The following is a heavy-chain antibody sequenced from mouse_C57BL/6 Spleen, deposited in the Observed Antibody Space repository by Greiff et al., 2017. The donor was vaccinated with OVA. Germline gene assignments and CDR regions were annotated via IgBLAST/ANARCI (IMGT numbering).Heavy chain of an antibody. V-gene: IGHV1-69*01. J-gene: IGHJ2*01. CDR2: IDPSDSYT. Sequence: QVQLQQSGAELVMPGASVKLSCKASGYTFTSYWMHWVKQRPGQGLEWIGEIDPSDSYTNYNQKFKGKSTLTVDKSSSTAYMQLSSLTSEDSAVYYCAGGSSFDYWGQGTTLTVSS. CDR1: GYTFTSYW. D-gene: IGHD1-1*01. CDR3: AGGSSFDY.